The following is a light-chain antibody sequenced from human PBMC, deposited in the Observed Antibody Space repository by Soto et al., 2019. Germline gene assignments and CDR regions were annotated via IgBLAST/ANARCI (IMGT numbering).Light chain of an antibody. CDR3: QSYDSSLSVSYV. CDR2: GNK. V-gene: IGLV1-40*01. J-gene: IGLJ1*01. Sequence: QSVLTQPPSVSGAPGQRVTISCTGSSSNIGAGYDVHWYQQRPGTAPKLLIYGNKNRPSRVPDRFSGSKSGTSASLAITGLQAEDEADYYCQSYDSSLSVSYVFGTGTKVTVL. CDR1: SSNIGAGYD.